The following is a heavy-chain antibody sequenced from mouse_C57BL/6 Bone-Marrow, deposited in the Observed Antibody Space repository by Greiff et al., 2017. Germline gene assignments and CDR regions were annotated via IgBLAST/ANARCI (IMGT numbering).Heavy chain of an antibody. CDR2: ISDGGSYT. D-gene: IGHD1-1*01. V-gene: IGHV5-4*03. CDR1: GFTFSSYA. J-gene: IGHJ2*01. Sequence: EVMLVESGGGLVKPGGSLKLSCAASGFTFSSYAMSWVRQTPEKRLEWVATISDGGSYTYYPDNVKGRFPISRDKAKNTLYLQMSHLKSEDTAMYYGARGGYGGNYYFDYWGQGTTLTVSS. CDR3: ARGGYGGNYYFDY.